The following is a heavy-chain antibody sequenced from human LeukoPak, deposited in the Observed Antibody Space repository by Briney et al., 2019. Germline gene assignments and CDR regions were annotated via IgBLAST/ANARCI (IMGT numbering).Heavy chain of an antibody. CDR2: SYGCGST. Sequence: AVSLTRYCAASGFTGSSNYMSWLRQAQGQGLEWVTISYGCGSTYYANSVNGRFTNSRHNSKNTLYLQMNSLTDEETAVYYCARDAYGGDARFPFSDYWGQGTLVTVSS. J-gene: IGHJ4*02. V-gene: IGHV3-66*01. CDR1: GFTGSSNY. CDR3: ARDAYGGDARFPFSDY. D-gene: IGHD3-10*01.